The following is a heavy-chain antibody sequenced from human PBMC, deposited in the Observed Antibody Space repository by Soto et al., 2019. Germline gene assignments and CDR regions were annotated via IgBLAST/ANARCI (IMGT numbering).Heavy chain of an antibody. Sequence: GGSLRLSCAASGFTFSSYAMSWVRQAPGKGLEWVSAISGSGGSTYYADSVKGRFTISRDNSKNTLYLQMNSLRAEDTAVYYCAKAPTPLWFGEPNWFDPWGQGTLVTVSS. D-gene: IGHD3-10*01. V-gene: IGHV3-23*01. CDR3: AKAPTPLWFGEPNWFDP. CDR1: GFTFSSYA. J-gene: IGHJ5*02. CDR2: ISGSGGST.